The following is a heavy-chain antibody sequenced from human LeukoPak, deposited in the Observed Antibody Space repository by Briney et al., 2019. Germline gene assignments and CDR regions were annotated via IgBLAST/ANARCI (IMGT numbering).Heavy chain of an antibody. V-gene: IGHV3-21*01. CDR2: ISSSSSYI. CDR3: ARGPSYVWGSYRYYYFDY. D-gene: IGHD3-16*02. CDR1: GFTFSSYS. J-gene: IGHJ4*02. Sequence: GGSLRLSCAASGFTFSSYSMNWVRQAPGKGLEWVSSISSSSSYIYYADSVKGRFTISRDNAKNSLYLQMNSLRAEDTAVYYCARGPSYVWGSYRYYYFDYWGQGTLVTVSS.